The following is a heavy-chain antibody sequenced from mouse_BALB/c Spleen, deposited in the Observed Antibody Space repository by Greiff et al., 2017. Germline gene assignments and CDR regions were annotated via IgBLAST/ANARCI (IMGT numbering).Heavy chain of an antibody. J-gene: IGHJ4*01. D-gene: IGHD1-1*01. CDR2: INPGSGGT. Sequence: VQLQQSGAELVRPGTSVKVSCKASGYAFTNYLIEWVKQRPGQGLEWIGVINPGSGGTNYNEKFKGKATLTADKSSSTAYMQLSSLTSDDSAVYFCARAHYGSSYEDAMDYWGQGTSVTVSS. CDR3: ARAHYGSSYEDAMDY. CDR1: GYAFTNYL. V-gene: IGHV1-54*01.